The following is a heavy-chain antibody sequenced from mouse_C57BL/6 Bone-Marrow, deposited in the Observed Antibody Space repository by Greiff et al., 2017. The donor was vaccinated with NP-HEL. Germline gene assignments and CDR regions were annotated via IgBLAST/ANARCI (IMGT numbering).Heavy chain of an antibody. CDR2: IYPRSGNT. J-gene: IGHJ2*01. D-gene: IGHD1-1*02. CDR3: ARCPYGVFDY. Sequence: QVQLQQSGAELARPGASVKLSCKASGYTFTSYGISWVKQRTGQGLEWIGEIYPRSGNTYYIEKFKGKATLPADKSSSTAYMELRSLTSEDSAVYFCARCPYGVFDYWGQGTTLTVSA. CDR1: GYTFTSYG. V-gene: IGHV1-81*01.